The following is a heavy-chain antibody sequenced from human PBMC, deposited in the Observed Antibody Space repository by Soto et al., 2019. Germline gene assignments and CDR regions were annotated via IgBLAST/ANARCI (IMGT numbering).Heavy chain of an antibody. CDR2: IYFTGST. V-gene: IGHV4-59*01. Sequence: QVHLQDSGPGLVKPSETLSLTCAVSGGYISTFYWSWIRLPPGKGLEWIGYIYFTGSTNYKPSLKSRVTISVYTSKNQFSLKLSSVTAADTAVYYCARTQLGNFDYWGQGTLVTVSS. CDR3: ARTQLGNFDY. J-gene: IGHJ4*02. CDR1: GGYISTFY. D-gene: IGHD7-27*01.